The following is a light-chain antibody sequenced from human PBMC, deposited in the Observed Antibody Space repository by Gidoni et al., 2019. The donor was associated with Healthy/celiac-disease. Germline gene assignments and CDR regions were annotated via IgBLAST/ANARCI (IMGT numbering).Light chain of an antibody. CDR2: QDS. CDR1: KWGDKY. CDR3: QAWDSSTVV. J-gene: IGLJ2*01. V-gene: IGLV3-1*01. Sequence: SYELTHPPSVSVSPGQTASITCSGDKWGDKYACWYQHKPGQSPVLVIYQDSKRPSGIPERFSGSNSGNTATLTISGTQAMDEADYYCQAWDSSTVVFGGGTKLTVL.